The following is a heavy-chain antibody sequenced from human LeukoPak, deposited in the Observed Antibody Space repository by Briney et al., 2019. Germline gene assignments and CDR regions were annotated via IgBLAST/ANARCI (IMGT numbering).Heavy chain of an antibody. V-gene: IGHV4-34*01. CDR1: GGSFSGYY. CDR3: ARGPPLFYSSSFHY. J-gene: IGHJ4*02. CDR2: INHSGST. Sequence: SETLSLTCAVYGGSFSGYYWSWIRQPPGKGLEWIGEINHSGSTNYNPPLKSRVTISVDTSKNQFSLKLSSVTAADTAVYYCARGPPLFYSSSFHYWGQGTLVTVSS. D-gene: IGHD6-6*01.